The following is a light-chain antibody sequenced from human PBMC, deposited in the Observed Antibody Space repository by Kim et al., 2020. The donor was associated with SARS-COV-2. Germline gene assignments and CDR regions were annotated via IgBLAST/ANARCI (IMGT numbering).Light chain of an antibody. CDR1: KLGNKF. J-gene: IGLJ2*01. CDR2: EDT. V-gene: IGLV3-1*01. Sequence: SYELTQPPSVSVSPGQTASITCSGDKLGNKFGSWYQQRSGQSPVVVIYEDTKRPSGIPERFSGSKSGNTATLTISGPQAIDEADYYCQAWDSSTPLFGGG. CDR3: QAWDSSTPL.